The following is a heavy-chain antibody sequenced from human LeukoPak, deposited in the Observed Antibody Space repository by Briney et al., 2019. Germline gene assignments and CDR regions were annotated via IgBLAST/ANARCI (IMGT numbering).Heavy chain of an antibody. V-gene: IGHV1-18*01. CDR2: ISAYNGNT. Sequence: ASVKVSCKASGYTFTSYGISWVRQAPGQGLEWMGWISAYNGNTNYAQKLQGRVTMTTDTSTSTAYMELRSLRSDDTAVYYCARVRRVVATMGRWFDPWGQGTLVTVSS. D-gene: IGHD5-12*01. CDR3: ARVRRVVATMGRWFDP. J-gene: IGHJ5*02. CDR1: GYTFTSYG.